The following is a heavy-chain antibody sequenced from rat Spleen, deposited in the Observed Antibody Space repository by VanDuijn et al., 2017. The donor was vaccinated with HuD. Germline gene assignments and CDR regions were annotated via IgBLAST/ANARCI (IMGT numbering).Heavy chain of an antibody. V-gene: IGHV5-7*01. CDR1: GFTFSDYN. CDR3: ASQRGDNNFDY. CDR2: ISYDGSST. D-gene: IGHD1-4*01. J-gene: IGHJ2*01. Sequence: EVQLVESGGGLVQPGRSLKLSCAASGFTFSDYNMAWVRQAPKKGLEWVATISYDGSSTYYRDSVKGRFTISRDNAKSTLYLQMDSLRSEDTATYYCASQRGDNNFDYWGQGVMVTVSS.